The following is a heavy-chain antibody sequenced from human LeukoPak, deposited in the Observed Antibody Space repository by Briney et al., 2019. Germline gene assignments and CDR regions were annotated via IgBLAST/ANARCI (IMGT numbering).Heavy chain of an antibody. CDR1: GFTFSSYG. Sequence: GGSLRLSCAASGFTFSSYGMHWVRQAPGKGLEWVSVIWYDGNNIYYADSVKGRFTISRDNSKNTLYLQMNSLRAEDTAVYYCARVKTTVTGGVDVWGQGTTVTVSS. J-gene: IGHJ6*02. CDR2: IWYDGNNI. V-gene: IGHV3-33*01. CDR3: ARVKTTVTGGVDV. D-gene: IGHD4-17*01.